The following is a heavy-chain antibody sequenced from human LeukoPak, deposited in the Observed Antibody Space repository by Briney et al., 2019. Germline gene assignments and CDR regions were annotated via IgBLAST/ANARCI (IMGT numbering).Heavy chain of an antibody. CDR2: IYYSGTT. D-gene: IGHD3-10*01. Sequence: SETLSLTCTVSGGSISSSSYYWGWIRQPPGKGLEWIGSIYYSGTTYYNPSLKSRVTMPVDTSKNQFSLKLSSVTAADTAVYYCGRVLITALRGPNRMDVWGQGTTVTVSS. CDR1: GGSISSSSYY. V-gene: IGHV4-39*01. J-gene: IGHJ6*02. CDR3: GRVLITALRGPNRMDV.